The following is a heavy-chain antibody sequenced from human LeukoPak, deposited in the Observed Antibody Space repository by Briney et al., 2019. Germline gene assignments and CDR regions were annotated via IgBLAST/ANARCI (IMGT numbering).Heavy chain of an antibody. CDR1: GGSIRSYY. D-gene: IGHD4-17*01. CDR3: ARGVTVTTQNWFDP. Sequence: SETLSLTCTVSGGSIRSYYWSWIRRPPGKGLEWIGEINHSGSTNYNPSLKSRVTISVDTSKNQFSLKLSSVTAADTAVYYCARGVTVTTQNWFDPWGQGTLVTVSS. J-gene: IGHJ5*02. V-gene: IGHV4-34*01. CDR2: INHSGST.